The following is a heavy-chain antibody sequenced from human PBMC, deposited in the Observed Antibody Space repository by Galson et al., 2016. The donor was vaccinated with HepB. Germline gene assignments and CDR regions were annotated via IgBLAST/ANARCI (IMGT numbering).Heavy chain of an antibody. V-gene: IGHV3-23*01. Sequence: LRLSCAASGFTFSRYAMSWVRQAPGKGLEWVSVTSSSGGDTYNADSVKGRFTISRDNSKNMIFLQMNSLRAEDTAIYYCTKQRWDFRSAFLPSFDFWGQGTLVTVSS. D-gene: IGHD3-3*01. J-gene: IGHJ4*02. CDR1: GFTFSRYA. CDR3: TKQRWDFRSAFLPSFDF. CDR2: TSSSGGDT.